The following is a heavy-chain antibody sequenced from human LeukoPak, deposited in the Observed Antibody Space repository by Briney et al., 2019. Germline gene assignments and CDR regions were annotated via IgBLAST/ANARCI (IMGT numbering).Heavy chain of an antibody. CDR2: ISYDGSNK. CDR3: AKSSGCDY. V-gene: IGHV3-30*18. Sequence: PGRSLRLSCAASGFTFSSYAMHWVRQAPGKGLEWVAVISYDGSNKYYADSVKGRFTISRDNSKNTLYLQMNSLRAEDTAVYYCAKSSGCDYWGQGTLVTVSS. D-gene: IGHD6-19*01. CDR1: GFTFSSYA. J-gene: IGHJ4*02.